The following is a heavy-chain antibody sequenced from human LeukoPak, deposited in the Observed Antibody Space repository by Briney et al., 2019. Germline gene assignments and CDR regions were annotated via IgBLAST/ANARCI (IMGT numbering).Heavy chain of an antibody. CDR2: IYTSGST. D-gene: IGHD5-18*01. CDR3: ARDTAMVTARRRFAFDI. Sequence: PSETLSLTCTVSGGSISSYYWSWLRQPAGKGLEWIGRIYTSGSTNYNPSLKSRVTMSVDTSKNQFSLKLSSVTAADTAVYYCARDTAMVTARRRFAFDIWGQGTMVTVSS. CDR1: GGSISSYY. V-gene: IGHV4-4*07. J-gene: IGHJ3*02.